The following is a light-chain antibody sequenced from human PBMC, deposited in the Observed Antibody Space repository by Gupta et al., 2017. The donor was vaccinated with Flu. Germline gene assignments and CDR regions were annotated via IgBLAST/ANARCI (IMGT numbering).Light chain of an antibody. V-gene: IGKV2-30*02. Sequence: ISCMCRTRLVHSDSNTYLNLFQRRRDHSRRRLIYKVSSRDCGLPDRFSGSASGNDFTLKISGVEDEDVGFYYSMQATHWLYTFGQGTKLEIK. J-gene: IGKJ2*01. CDR1: TRLVHSDSNTY. CDR2: KVS. CDR3: MQATHWLYT.